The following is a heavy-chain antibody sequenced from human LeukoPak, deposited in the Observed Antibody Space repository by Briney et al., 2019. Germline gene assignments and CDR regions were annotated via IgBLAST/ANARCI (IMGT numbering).Heavy chain of an antibody. Sequence: GGSLRLSCAAAGFTFSSYSMNWVRQAPGKGLEWVSYISSSSSTIYYADSVKGRFTISRDNAKKSLYLQMNSLRDEDTAVYYCARYDFCSASSPGRWFDPWGQGTLVTVSS. CDR2: ISSSSSTI. D-gene: IGHD3-3*01. CDR3: ARYDFCSASSPGRWFDP. CDR1: GFTFSSYS. V-gene: IGHV3-48*02. J-gene: IGHJ5*02.